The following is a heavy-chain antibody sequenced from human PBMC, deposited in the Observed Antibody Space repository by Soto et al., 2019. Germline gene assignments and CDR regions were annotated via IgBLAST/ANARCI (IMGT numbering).Heavy chain of an antibody. Sequence: SETLSLTCTVSGGSISSYYWSWIRQPPGKGLEWIGYIYYSGSTNYNPSLKSRVTISVDTSKNQFSLKLSSVTAADTAVYYCARSGYETSFDYWGQGTLVTVSS. J-gene: IGHJ4*02. D-gene: IGHD5-12*01. V-gene: IGHV4-59*01. CDR3: ARSGYETSFDY. CDR1: GGSISSYY. CDR2: IYYSGST.